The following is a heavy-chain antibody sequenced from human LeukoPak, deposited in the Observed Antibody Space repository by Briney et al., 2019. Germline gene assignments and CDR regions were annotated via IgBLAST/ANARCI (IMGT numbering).Heavy chain of an antibody. D-gene: IGHD2-15*01. V-gene: IGHV1-2*02. J-gene: IGHJ4*02. CDR2: INPNSGGA. CDR3: ARILGYCSGGSCPTDY. Sequence: ASVKVSCKTSGYTFTDYFLHWVRQAPGQGLEWMGWINPNSGGAHYAQKFQGRVTMTRDTSISTAYMELSRLTSDDTAVYYCARILGYCSGGSCPTDYWGRGTLVTVSS. CDR1: GYTFTDYF.